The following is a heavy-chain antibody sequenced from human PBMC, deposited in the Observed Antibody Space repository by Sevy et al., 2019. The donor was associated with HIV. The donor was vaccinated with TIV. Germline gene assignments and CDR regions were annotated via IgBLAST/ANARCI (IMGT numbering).Heavy chain of an antibody. CDR1: GFTFSSYS. CDR3: ARNHYYGSGSYYDAFDI. V-gene: IGHV3-48*02. Sequence: GGSLRLSCAASGFTFSSYSMNWVRQAPGKGLEWLSYISSSSSTIYYADSVKGRFTISRDNAKNSLYLQMNSLRDEDTAVYYCARNHYYGSGSYYDAFDIWGQGTMVTVSS. D-gene: IGHD3-10*01. J-gene: IGHJ3*02. CDR2: ISSSSSTI.